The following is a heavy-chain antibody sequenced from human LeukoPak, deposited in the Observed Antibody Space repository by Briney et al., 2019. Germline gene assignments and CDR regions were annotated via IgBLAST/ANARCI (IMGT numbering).Heavy chain of an antibody. CDR2: CDPEDGET. CDR3: ATFRFGELPYASFDY. J-gene: IGHJ4*02. D-gene: IGHD3-10*01. V-gene: IGHV1-24*01. CDR1: GYTLTELS. Sequence: ASVKVSCKVSGYTLTELSMHWVRQAPGKGLEWMGGCDPEDGETIYAQKFQGRVTMTEDTSTDTAYMELSSLRSEDTAVYYCATFRFGELPYASFDYWGQGTLVTVSS.